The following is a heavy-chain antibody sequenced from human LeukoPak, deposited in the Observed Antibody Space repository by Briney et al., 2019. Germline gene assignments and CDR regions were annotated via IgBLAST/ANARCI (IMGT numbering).Heavy chain of an antibody. CDR1: GYTFTSYG. D-gene: IGHD5-18*01. Sequence: ASVKVSCKASGYTFTSYGISWVRQAPGQGLEWMGWISAYNGNTNYAQKLQGRVTMTTDTSTSTAYMELRSLRSDDTAVYYCARDRELWSSYNWFDPWGQGTLVTVSS. J-gene: IGHJ5*02. CDR2: ISAYNGNT. CDR3: ARDRELWSSYNWFDP. V-gene: IGHV1-18*01.